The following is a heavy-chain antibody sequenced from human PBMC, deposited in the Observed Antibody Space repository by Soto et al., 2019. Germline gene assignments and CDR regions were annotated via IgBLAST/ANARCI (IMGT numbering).Heavy chain of an antibody. J-gene: IGHJ4*02. CDR3: ARQLVGATYFDY. CDR1: GGSISSSSYY. CDR2: IYYSGST. D-gene: IGHD1-26*01. V-gene: IGHV4-39*01. Sequence: QLQLQESGPGLVKPSETLSLTCTVSGGSISSSSYYWGWISQPPGKGLEWIGSIYYSGSTYYNPSLKSRVTISVDTSKNQFSLKLSSVTAADTAVYYCARQLVGATYFDYWGQGTLVTVSS.